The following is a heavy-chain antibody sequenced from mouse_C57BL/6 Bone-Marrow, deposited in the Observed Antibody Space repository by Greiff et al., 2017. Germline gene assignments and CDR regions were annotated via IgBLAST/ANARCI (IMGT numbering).Heavy chain of an antibody. V-gene: IGHV1-50*01. CDR3: ARDGTVVAEDWYCAMDY. CDR1: GYTFTSYW. Sequence: QVQLQQPGAELVKPGASVKLSCKASGYTFTSYWMQWVKQRPGQGLEWIGEIDPSDSYTNYNQKFKGKATLTVDTSSSTAYMQLSSLTSEDSAVYYGARDGTVVAEDWYCAMDYWGQGTSVTVSS. J-gene: IGHJ4*01. CDR2: IDPSDSYT. D-gene: IGHD1-1*01.